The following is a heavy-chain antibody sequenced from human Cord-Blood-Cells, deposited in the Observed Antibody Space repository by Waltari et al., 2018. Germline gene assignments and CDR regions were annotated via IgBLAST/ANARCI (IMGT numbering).Heavy chain of an antibody. CDR3: ARTSVQAYGSGGGWFDP. CDR1: GGTFSSYP. V-gene: IGHV1-69*04. D-gene: IGHD3-10*01. Sequence: QVQLVQSGAEVKKPGASVKVSCKASGGTFSSYPFSWVRQAPGQGLEWMGGNPPIPGIANTEQTFQGRVTITADESTSAAYMELSSLSSEDTAVYCCARTSVQAYGSGGGWFDPWGQGTLVTVSS. J-gene: IGHJ5*02. CDR2: NPPIPGIA.